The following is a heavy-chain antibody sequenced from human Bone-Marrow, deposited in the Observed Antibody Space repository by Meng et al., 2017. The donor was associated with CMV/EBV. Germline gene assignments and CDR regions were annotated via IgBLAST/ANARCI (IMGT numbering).Heavy chain of an antibody. D-gene: IGHD2-2*01. J-gene: IGHJ6*02. Sequence: GGSLRLSRAASGFTFSSYWRHWVRQAPGKGLVWVSRINSDGSSTSYADPVKGRFTISRANAKHTLYLQMNSLRAEDTAVYYCARDMRLPAAPPRSLYGMDVWGQGTTVTVSS. CDR1: GFTFSSYW. V-gene: IGHV3-74*01. CDR3: ARDMRLPAAPPRSLYGMDV. CDR2: INSDGSST.